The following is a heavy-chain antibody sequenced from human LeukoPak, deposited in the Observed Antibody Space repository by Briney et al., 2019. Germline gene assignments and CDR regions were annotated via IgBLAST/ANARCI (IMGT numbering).Heavy chain of an antibody. CDR1: GYTFTGYY. J-gene: IGHJ4*02. V-gene: IGHV1-2*02. CDR2: INPNSGGT. D-gene: IGHD3-16*02. Sequence: ASVKVSCKASGYTFTGYYMHWVRQAPGQGREWMGWINPNSGGTNYAQKFQGRVTMTRDTSISTAYMELSRLRSDDTAVYYCARVYVWGSYRNDYWGQGTLVTASS. CDR3: ARVYVWGSYRNDY.